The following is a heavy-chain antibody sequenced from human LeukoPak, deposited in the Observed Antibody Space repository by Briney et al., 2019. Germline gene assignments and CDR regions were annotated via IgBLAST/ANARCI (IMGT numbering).Heavy chain of an antibody. CDR2: INPSGGST. V-gene: IGHV1-46*01. D-gene: IGHD3-22*01. Sequence: ASVTVSCTASGGTFSSYAISWVRQAPGQGLEWMGIINPSGGSTSYAQKFQGRVTMTRDTSTSTVYMELSSLRSEDTAVYYCARDVASSGYYWDWGQGTLVTVSS. J-gene: IGHJ4*02. CDR1: GGTFSSYA. CDR3: ARDVASSGYYWD.